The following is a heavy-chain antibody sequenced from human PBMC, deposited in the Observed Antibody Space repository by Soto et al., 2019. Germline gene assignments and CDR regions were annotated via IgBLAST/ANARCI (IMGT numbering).Heavy chain of an antibody. V-gene: IGHV4-59*01. CDR1: GGSISSYF. Sequence: PSETLSLTCTVSGGSISSYFYIWFRQPPGKGLEWIGSVYYTGTTDYNPSLKSRVTISVDTSKTQFSLNLRSVTAADTAVYYCARDLAAVPRAFDYWGRGILVTVS. CDR2: VYYTGTT. CDR3: ARDLAAVPRAFDY. D-gene: IGHD6-13*01. J-gene: IGHJ4*02.